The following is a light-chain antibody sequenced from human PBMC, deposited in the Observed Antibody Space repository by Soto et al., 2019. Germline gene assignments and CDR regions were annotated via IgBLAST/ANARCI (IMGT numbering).Light chain of an antibody. CDR3: QQSDSAPLT. CDR2: SAS. V-gene: IGKV1-27*01. CDR1: QGINFY. Sequence: DIKMTQSPASLSASVGDRVTITCRASQGINFYLAWYQQKPGKAPTLLIHSASTLQSGVPSRFAGSRSGTDFTLTINSLQPEDVATYFCQQSDSAPLTFGGGTKVDIK. J-gene: IGKJ4*01.